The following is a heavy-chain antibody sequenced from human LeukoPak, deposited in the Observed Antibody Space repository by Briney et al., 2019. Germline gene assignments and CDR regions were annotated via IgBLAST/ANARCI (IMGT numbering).Heavy chain of an antibody. CDR1: GFTFSSYW. CDR3: ARDQSIAVAGTRNPAGY. V-gene: IGHV3-74*01. Sequence: GGSLRLSCAASGFTFSSYWMHWVRQAPGKGLVWVSRINSDGSSTSYADSVKGRFTFSRDNAKNTLYLQMNSLRAEDTAVYYCARDQSIAVAGTRNPAGYWGQGTLVTVSS. D-gene: IGHD6-19*01. J-gene: IGHJ4*02. CDR2: INSDGSST.